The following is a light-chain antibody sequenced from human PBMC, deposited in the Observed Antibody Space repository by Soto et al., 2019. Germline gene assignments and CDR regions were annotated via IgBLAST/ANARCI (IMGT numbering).Light chain of an antibody. J-gene: IGLJ3*02. CDR2: GNR. CDR3: QAYXXXXTXXV. Sequence: QSVLTQPPSVSGAPGQRVTLSCTGNSSNLGAGYDVHWYQQLPGAAPKLVIFGNRNRPSGVPERFSGSKSGTSASLAITGLQAEDEADYYCQAYXXXXTXXVXGGGTKLTX. CDR1: SSNLGAGYD. V-gene: IGLV1-40*01.